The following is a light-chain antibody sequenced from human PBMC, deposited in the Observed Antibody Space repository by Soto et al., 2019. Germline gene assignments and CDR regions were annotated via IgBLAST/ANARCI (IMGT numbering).Light chain of an antibody. CDR2: AAS. Sequence: DIPMTQSPSSLSASVGDRVTITCRASQSISSYLNWYQQKPGKAPKLLIYAASSLQSGVPSRFSGSGSGTDFTLTISSLQTEDFATYYWQQSYSTRRTFGQGTKLEIK. V-gene: IGKV1-39*01. CDR3: QQSYSTRRT. J-gene: IGKJ2*01. CDR1: QSISSY.